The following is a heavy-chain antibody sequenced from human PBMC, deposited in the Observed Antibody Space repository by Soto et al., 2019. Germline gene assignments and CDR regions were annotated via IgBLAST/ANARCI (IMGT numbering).Heavy chain of an antibody. CDR3: ARGGQKNVYTSIGP. D-gene: IGHD1-1*01. J-gene: IGHJ5*02. V-gene: IGHV1-18*04. CDR2: ISTYNG. Sequence: GSVKGCFKASTEAFNNYGIALVRQAPGQGLEWMGWISTYNGNTNTYHKKRFQGRFTMTSDSASNTAYMELRSLTPDDTAVYYCARGGQKNVYTSIGPWGQGTLVTSPQ. CDR1: TEAFNNYG.